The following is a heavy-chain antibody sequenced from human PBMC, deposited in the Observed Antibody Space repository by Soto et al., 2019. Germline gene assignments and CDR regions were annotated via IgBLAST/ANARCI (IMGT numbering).Heavy chain of an antibody. CDR2: IIPIFGTA. J-gene: IGHJ4*02. V-gene: IGHV1-69*13. CDR1: GGTFSSYA. D-gene: IGHD3-10*01. Sequence: GASVKVSCKASGGTFSSYAISWVRQAPGQGLEWMGGIIPIFGTANYAQKFQGRVTITADESTSTAYMELSSLRSEDTAVYYCARVLWFGELLFDYWGQGTLVTVSS. CDR3: ARVLWFGELLFDY.